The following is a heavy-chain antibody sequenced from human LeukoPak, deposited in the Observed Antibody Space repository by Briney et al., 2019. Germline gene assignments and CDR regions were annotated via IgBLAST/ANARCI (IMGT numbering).Heavy chain of an antibody. Sequence: GGSLRLSCAASGFTFSSYGMHWVRQAPGKGLEWVAFIRYDGSNKYYADSVKGRFTISRDNSKNTLYLQMNSLRAEDTAVYYCANDGSGSYYLPNFDYWGQGTLVTVSS. D-gene: IGHD3-10*01. J-gene: IGHJ4*02. CDR1: GFTFSSYG. CDR2: IRYDGSNK. V-gene: IGHV3-30*02. CDR3: ANDGSGSYYLPNFDY.